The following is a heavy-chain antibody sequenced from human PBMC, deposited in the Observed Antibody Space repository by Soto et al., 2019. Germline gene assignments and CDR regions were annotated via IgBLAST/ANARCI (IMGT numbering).Heavy chain of an antibody. CDR2: IYPGDSDT. V-gene: IGHV5-51*01. Sequence: PGESLKISCKGSGYSFTSYWIGWVRQMPGKGLEWMGIIYPGDSDTRYSPSFQGQVTISADKSISTAYLQWSSLRASDTAMYYCARHDYSKNSNGSNYYYYMDVWGKGTTVTVSS. J-gene: IGHJ6*03. D-gene: IGHD4-4*01. CDR1: GYSFTSYW. CDR3: ARHDYSKNSNGSNYYYYMDV.